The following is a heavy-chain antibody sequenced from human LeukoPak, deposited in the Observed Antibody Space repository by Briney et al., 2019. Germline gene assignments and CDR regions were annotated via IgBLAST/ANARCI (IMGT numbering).Heavy chain of an antibody. CDR2: ISASGSNT. J-gene: IGHJ4*02. Sequence: GTSLRLSCAASGISFSSHGMHWVRQAPGKGLEWLSHISASGSNTDYADSVKGRFTISRDNSKNTLFLQMNSLRAEDTAVYYCAKDAAGPEYWGQGTLVTVSS. V-gene: IGHV3-23*01. D-gene: IGHD6-13*01. CDR3: AKDAAGPEY. CDR1: GISFSSHG.